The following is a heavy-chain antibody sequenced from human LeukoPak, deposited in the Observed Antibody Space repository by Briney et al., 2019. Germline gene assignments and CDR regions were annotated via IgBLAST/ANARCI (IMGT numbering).Heavy chain of an antibody. D-gene: IGHD4-23*01. Sequence: SETLSLTCTVSGGSTSSYYWSWIRQPPGKGLEWIGYIYTSGSTNYNPSLKSRVTISVDTSKNQFSLKLSSVTAADTAVYYCARLGRWSVSGYNWFDPWGQGTLVTVSS. CDR1: GGSTSSYY. J-gene: IGHJ5*02. CDR2: IYTSGST. CDR3: ARLGRWSVSGYNWFDP. V-gene: IGHV4-4*09.